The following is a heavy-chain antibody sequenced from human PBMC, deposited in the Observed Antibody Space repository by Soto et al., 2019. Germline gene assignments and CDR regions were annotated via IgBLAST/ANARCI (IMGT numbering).Heavy chain of an antibody. CDR2: IDNSGTAS. CDR1: GFTLSGRS. J-gene: IGHJ6*04. D-gene: IGHD3-10*01. V-gene: IGHV3-74*01. Sequence: EVQLVESGGGLVQPGGSLRLSCAASGFTLSGRSMHWVRQAPGKGLVWVSGIDNSGTASTYADSVKGRFTSSRDNAKNMLYLPMNRLRFEDTAVYYCARGWFGPDVWGKGTTVTVSS. CDR3: ARGWFGPDV.